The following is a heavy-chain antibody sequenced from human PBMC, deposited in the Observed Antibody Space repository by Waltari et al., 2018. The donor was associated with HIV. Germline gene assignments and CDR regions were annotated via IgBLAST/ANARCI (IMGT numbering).Heavy chain of an antibody. CDR2: IWYDGSNK. D-gene: IGHD2-2*02. CDR3: ARDPIYCSSTSCYTHFDY. V-gene: IGHV3-33*01. CDR1: GFTFSRYG. J-gene: IGHJ4*02. Sequence: QVQLVESGGGVVQTGRSLRLSWSASGFTFSRYGLPGVRQAPGKGLEWVAVIWYDGSNKYYADSVKGRFTISRDNSKNTLYLQMNSLRAEDTAVYYCARDPIYCSSTSCYTHFDYWGQGTLVTVSS.